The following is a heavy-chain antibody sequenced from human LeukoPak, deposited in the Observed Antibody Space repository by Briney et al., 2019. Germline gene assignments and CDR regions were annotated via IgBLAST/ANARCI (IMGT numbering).Heavy chain of an antibody. CDR2: IYTSGST. V-gene: IGHV4-61*02. D-gene: IGHD2-2*01. CDR3: ARVDYGCSSTRCYNGAFDI. J-gene: IGHJ3*02. Sequence: PSQTLSLTCTVSGGSISSGSYYWSWIRQPAGKGLEWIGRIYTSGSTNYNPSLKSRVTISVDTSKNQFSLKLSSVTAADTAVYYCARVDYGCSSTRCYNGAFDIWGQGTMVTVSS. CDR1: GGSISSGSYY.